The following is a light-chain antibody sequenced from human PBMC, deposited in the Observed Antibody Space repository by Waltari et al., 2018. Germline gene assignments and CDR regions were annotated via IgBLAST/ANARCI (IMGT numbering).Light chain of an antibody. CDR1: QSGYSN. CDR3: QQYNNWPPWT. CDR2: DAS. Sequence: EIVMTQSPGTLSMSPGERAALSCRASQSGYSNVAWYQQKPGQAPRLLIYDASTRAAGVPSRISGSGSGTEVTLTISGLQSDDFAVYYCQQYNNWPPWTFGQGTKVEIK. V-gene: IGKV3-15*01. J-gene: IGKJ1*01.